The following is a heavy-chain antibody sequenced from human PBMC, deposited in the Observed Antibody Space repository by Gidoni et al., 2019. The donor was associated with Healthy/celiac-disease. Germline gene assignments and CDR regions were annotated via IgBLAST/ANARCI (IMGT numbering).Heavy chain of an antibody. CDR2: IIPILGIA. Sequence: QVQLVQSGAEVKKPGSSVKVSCKASGGTFSSYAISWVRQAPGQGLEWMGRIIPILGIANYAQKFQGRVTITADKSTSTAYMELSSLRSEDTAVYYCARDQSSGGGLDYWGQGTLVTVSS. CDR1: GGTFSSYA. D-gene: IGHD2-15*01. J-gene: IGHJ4*02. CDR3: ARDQSSGGGLDY. V-gene: IGHV1-69*04.